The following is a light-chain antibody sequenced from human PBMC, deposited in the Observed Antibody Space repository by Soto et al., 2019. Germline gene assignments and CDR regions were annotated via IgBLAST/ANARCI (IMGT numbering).Light chain of an antibody. CDR1: SSNIGAGFD. V-gene: IGLV1-40*01. Sequence: QSVLTQPPSVSGAPGQRVTISCTGSSSNIGAGFDVHWYQQLPGTAPKLLIYGNSNRPSGVPDRFSGSKSGNTASLTISGLQADDEADYYCCSYAGTYSPVLGGGTKVTVL. CDR2: GNS. CDR3: CSYAGTYSPV. J-gene: IGLJ2*01.